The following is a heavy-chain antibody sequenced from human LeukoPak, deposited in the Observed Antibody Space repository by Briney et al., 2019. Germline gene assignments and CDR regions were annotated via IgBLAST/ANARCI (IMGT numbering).Heavy chain of an antibody. CDR1: GGSISSNSYY. J-gene: IGHJ6*03. CDR2: IYTSGST. Sequence: SETLSLTCTVSGGSISSNSYYWSWIRQPAGKGLEWIGRIYTSGSTDYNPSLKSRVTISKDTSKNEFSLKLSSVTAADTAVYYCARLYPGYYYYMDVWGRGTTVTISS. V-gene: IGHV4-61*02. CDR3: ARLYPGYYYYMDV.